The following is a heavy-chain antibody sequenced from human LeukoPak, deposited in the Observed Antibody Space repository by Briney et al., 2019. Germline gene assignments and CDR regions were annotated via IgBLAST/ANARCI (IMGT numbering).Heavy chain of an antibody. J-gene: IGHJ6*03. CDR2: IHHSGST. Sequence: SETLSLTCIVSGYSISSGYYWGWIRQPPGKGLEWIGNIHHSGSTYYNPSLKSRVTISVDTSKNQLSLKLSSVTAADTAVYYCARDGVGATYYYYYYMDVWGKGTTVTVSS. CDR1: GYSISSGYY. CDR3: ARDGVGATYYYYYYMDV. D-gene: IGHD1-26*01. V-gene: IGHV4-38-2*02.